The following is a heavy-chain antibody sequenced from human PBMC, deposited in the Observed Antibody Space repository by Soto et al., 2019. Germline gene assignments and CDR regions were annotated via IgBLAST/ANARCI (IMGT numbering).Heavy chain of an antibody. CDR1: GGTFSSYA. V-gene: IGHV1-69*01. CDR2: IIPIFGTA. CDR3: ARVGGSSWYKDGAFDI. J-gene: IGHJ3*02. D-gene: IGHD6-13*01. Sequence: QVQLVQSGAEVKKPGSSVKVSCTASGGTFSSYAISWVRQAPGQGLEWMGGIIPIFGTANYAQKFQGRVTLTGDEYTSTAYMELGSLRSEDTAVYYCARVGGSSWYKDGAFDIWGQGTMVTVSS.